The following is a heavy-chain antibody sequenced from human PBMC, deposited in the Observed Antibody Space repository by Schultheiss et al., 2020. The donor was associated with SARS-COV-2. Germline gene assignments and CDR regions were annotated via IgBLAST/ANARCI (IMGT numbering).Heavy chain of an antibody. V-gene: IGHV3-53*01. CDR3: ARDPRYIDDY. Sequence: GGSLRLSCAASGFTFSSSPMHWVRQAPGKGLEWVSVFHPDDTTHYADSVKGRFSISRDNAKNSLYLQMNSLRAEDTAVYYCARDPRYIDDYWGQGTLVTVSS. CDR1: GFTFSSSP. J-gene: IGHJ4*02. D-gene: IGHD3-16*02. CDR2: FHPDDTT.